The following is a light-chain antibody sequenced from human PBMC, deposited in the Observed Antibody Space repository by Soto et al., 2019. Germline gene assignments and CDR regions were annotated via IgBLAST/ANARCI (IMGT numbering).Light chain of an antibody. CDR1: SSDVGGYNY. Sequence: QSVLTQPASVSGSPGQSITISCTGTSSDVGGYNYVSWYQQYPGKAPKLMIYDVTARPSGVSSRFSGSKSGNTASLTISGLQAEDEADYYCSSFTTSSTWVLGAGTKLTVL. CDR2: DVT. CDR3: SSFTTSSTWV. J-gene: IGLJ3*02. V-gene: IGLV2-14*01.